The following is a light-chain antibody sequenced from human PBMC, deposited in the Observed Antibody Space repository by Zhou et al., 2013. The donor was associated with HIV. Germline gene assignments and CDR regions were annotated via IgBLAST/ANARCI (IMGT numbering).Light chain of an antibody. J-gene: IGKJ2*01. V-gene: IGKV1-9*01. CDR1: HDIKSY. CDR2: AAS. Sequence: DIQLTQSPSFLSASVGKRVTITCRASHDIKSYLAWYQQRPGKAPKLLIYAASTLQSGVPSRFSGSGSGTEFTLTISSLQPEDFATYYCLRHNSYPYTFGQGTMLEI. CDR3: LRHNSYPYT.